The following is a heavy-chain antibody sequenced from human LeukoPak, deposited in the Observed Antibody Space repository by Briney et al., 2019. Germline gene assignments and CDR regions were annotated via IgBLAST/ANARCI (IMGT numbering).Heavy chain of an antibody. J-gene: IGHJ6*02. CDR1: GYSFVDYW. CDR3: ARYGLRGCTSTNCYTSYYYYGMDV. Sequence: GESLKISGKGSGYSFVDYWIGWVRQMPGKGPELMGLIFPHDSDTKYSPSFQGPVPISVDKSISTAYVQWSSLKASDTAMYYFARYGLRGCTSTNCYTSYYYYGMDVWGQGTTVIVSS. D-gene: IGHD2-2*02. V-gene: IGHV5-51*01. CDR2: IFPHDSDT.